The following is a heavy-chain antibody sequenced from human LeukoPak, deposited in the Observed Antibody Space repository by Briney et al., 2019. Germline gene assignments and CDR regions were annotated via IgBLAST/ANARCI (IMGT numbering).Heavy chain of an antibody. CDR3: ARESGALRGYSYGH. V-gene: IGHV3-30*04. Sequence: GGSLRLSCAASGFTFSSYAMHWVRQAPGKGLEWVAVITSDGSNKRYGDSVRGRFTISRDNSKNNMYLQMNSLRAEDTALYYCARESGALRGYSYGHWGQGTLVTVSS. D-gene: IGHD5-18*01. CDR2: ITSDGSNK. CDR1: GFTFSSYA. J-gene: IGHJ4*02.